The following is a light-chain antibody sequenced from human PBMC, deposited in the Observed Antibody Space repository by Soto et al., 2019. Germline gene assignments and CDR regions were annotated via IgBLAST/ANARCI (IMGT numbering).Light chain of an antibody. V-gene: IGLV2-8*01. CDR3: SSYAGSNNFDV. CDR2: EVS. J-gene: IGLJ1*01. CDR1: SSDVGGYNY. Sequence: QSALTQPPSASGSPGQSVTISCTGTSSDVGGYNYVSWYQQHPGKAPKLVIYEVSKRPSGVPDRFSGSKSGNTASLTVSGLQAEDEADYYCSSYAGSNNFDVFGTGTKLTVL.